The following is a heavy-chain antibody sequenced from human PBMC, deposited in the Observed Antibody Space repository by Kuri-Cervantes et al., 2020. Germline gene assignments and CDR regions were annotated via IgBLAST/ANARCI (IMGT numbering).Heavy chain of an antibody. D-gene: IGHD4-23*01. Sequence: AEAQVICNASGYTITSYGISWLRQAPGQRLEWMGWISAYNGNTNYAQKLQGRVTMTTDTSTSTAYMELRSLRSDDTAVYYCARDPDYGGNSGVDYWGQGTLVTVSS. CDR1: GYTITSYG. V-gene: IGHV1-18*01. CDR2: ISAYNGNT. CDR3: ARDPDYGGNSGVDY. J-gene: IGHJ4*02.